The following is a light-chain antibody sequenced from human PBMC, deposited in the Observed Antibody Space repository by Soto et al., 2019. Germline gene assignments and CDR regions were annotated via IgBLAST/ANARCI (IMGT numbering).Light chain of an antibody. CDR2: DAS. CDR3: PHANSFLLT. J-gene: IGKJ4*01. Sequence: IQMIQSPSSVSASVGDRVTITCRASQGISSWLAWYQQKPEKAPKLVIYDASSLQSGVPSRFRFSGSKTDLTLTVSSLQPEDFQTDYCPHANSFLLTLGGGPQVDI. V-gene: IGKV1D-12*01. CDR1: QGISSW.